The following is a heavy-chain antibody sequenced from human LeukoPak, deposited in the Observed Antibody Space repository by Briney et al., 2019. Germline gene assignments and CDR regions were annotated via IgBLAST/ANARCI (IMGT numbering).Heavy chain of an antibody. CDR2: IYYSGST. V-gene: IGHV4-59*01. CDR3: ARDSPRSGYYYYMDV. Sequence: SETLSLTCTVSGGSISSYYWSWIRHPPGKGLEWIGYIYYSGSTNYNPSLKSRVTISVDTSKNQFSLKLSSVTAAHTAVYYCARDSPRSGYYYYMDVWGKGTTVTVYS. CDR1: GGSISSYY. J-gene: IGHJ6*03.